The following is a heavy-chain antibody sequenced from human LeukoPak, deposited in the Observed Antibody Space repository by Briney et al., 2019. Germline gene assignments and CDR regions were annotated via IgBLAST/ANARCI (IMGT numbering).Heavy chain of an antibody. D-gene: IGHD3-22*01. Sequence: SETLSLTCTVSSGSIFSSNWWSWVRQPPGKGLEWIGRIYTSRSTNYNPSLKSRVTMSVDTSKNQFSLKLSSVTAADTAIYYCARDQYYYDSSGYYRFDYWGQGTLVTVSS. V-gene: IGHV4-4*07. J-gene: IGHJ4*02. CDR3: ARDQYYYDSSGYYRFDY. CDR1: SGSIFSSNW. CDR2: IYTSRST.